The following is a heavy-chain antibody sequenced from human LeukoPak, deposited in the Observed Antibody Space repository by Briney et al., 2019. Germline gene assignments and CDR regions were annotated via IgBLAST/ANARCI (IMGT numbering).Heavy chain of an antibody. Sequence: GGPLRLSCSASGFTFITFAMNWVRQAPGKGLEWVSAISGSGGSTYYADSVKGRFTISRDNSRSTLYLQMNSLRAEDTAVYYCARRAAAGNVDYWGQGTLVAVSS. CDR3: ARRAAAGNVDY. V-gene: IGHV3-23*01. J-gene: IGHJ4*02. CDR2: ISGSGGST. D-gene: IGHD6-13*01. CDR1: GFTFITFA.